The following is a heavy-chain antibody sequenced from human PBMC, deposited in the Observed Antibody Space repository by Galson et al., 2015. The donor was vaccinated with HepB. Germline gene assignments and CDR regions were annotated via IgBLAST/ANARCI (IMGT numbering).Heavy chain of an antibody. CDR3: ARDDLFRWVSSGWYREELYYYGMDV. CDR2: IWYDGSNK. J-gene: IGHJ6*02. Sequence: SLRLSCAASGFTFSSYGMHWVRQAPGKGLEWVAVIWYDGSNKYYADSVKGRFTIPRDNSKNTLYLQMNSLRAEDTAVYYCARDDLFRWVSSGWYREELYYYGMDVWGQGTTVTVSS. CDR1: GFTFSSYG. D-gene: IGHD6-19*01. V-gene: IGHV3-33*01.